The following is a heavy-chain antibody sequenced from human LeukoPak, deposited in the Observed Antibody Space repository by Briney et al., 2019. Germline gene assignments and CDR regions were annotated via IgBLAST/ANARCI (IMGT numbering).Heavy chain of an antibody. D-gene: IGHD3-9*01. CDR1: GYTFTGYY. Sequence: ASVNVSCKASGYTFTGYYMHWVRQAPGQGLEWMGRINPNSGGTNYAQKFQGWVTMTRDTSISTAYMELSRLRSDDTAVYYCARRARGILTGWKYYFDYWGQGTLVTVSS. V-gene: IGHV1-2*04. J-gene: IGHJ4*02. CDR3: ARRARGILTGWKYYFDY. CDR2: INPNSGGT.